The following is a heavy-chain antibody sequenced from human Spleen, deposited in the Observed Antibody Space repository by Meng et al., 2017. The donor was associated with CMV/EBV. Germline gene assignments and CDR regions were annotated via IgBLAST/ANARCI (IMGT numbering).Heavy chain of an antibody. Sequence: KASGYNFTSHDINWVRQAPGQGLEWLGRINTYNGNTNYAQKLQGRVTMTTDTSTGAAYMDLRSLRSDDTAVYFCAREYQLYSGSLDCWGQGTLVTVSS. D-gene: IGHD1-26*01. J-gene: IGHJ4*02. V-gene: IGHV1-18*01. CDR2: INTYNGNT. CDR1: GYNFTSHD. CDR3: AREYQLYSGSLDC.